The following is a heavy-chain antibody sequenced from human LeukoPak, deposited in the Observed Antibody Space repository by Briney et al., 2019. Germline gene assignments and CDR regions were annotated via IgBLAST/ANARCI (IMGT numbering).Heavy chain of an antibody. CDR2: ISISSSYI. CDR1: GFTLSSYS. V-gene: IGHV3-21*01. CDR3: AREKSSWCASKEENWFDP. D-gene: IGHD2-8*01. J-gene: IGHJ5*02. Sequence: PGGSLRLSCAASGFTLSSYSMNWVRQAPGKGLEWVSSISISSSYIYYADSVKGRFTISRENAKNSLYLKMNSLRAEDTAVYYCAREKSSWCASKEENWFDPCGQGTLVTVSS.